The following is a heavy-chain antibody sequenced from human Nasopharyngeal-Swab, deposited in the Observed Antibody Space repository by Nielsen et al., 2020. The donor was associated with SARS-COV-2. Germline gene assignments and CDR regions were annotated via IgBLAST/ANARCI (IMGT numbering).Heavy chain of an antibody. Sequence: VRQAPGKGLEWVSYMSRSGGTIYYADSAKGRFTISRDNSKNTLYLQMNSLRAEDTAVYYCAKDFSYYYDSSGYFDYWGQGTLVTVSS. CDR2: MSRSGGTI. CDR3: AKDFSYYYDSSGYFDY. V-gene: IGHV3-23*01. J-gene: IGHJ4*02. D-gene: IGHD3-22*01.